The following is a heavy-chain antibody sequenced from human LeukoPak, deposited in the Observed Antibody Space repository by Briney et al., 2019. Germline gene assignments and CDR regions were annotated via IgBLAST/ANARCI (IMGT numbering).Heavy chain of an antibody. V-gene: IGHV1-2*02. CDR3: ARGIYGGNSPLVDL. Sequence: ASVKVSCKASGYTFTGYYMHWVRQAPGQGLEWMGWINPNSGGTNYAQKFQGRVTMTRDTSISTAYMELSRLRSDDTAVYYCARGIYGGNSPLVDLWGQGTLVTVSS. CDR2: INPNSGGT. CDR1: GYTFTGYY. J-gene: IGHJ5*02. D-gene: IGHD6-13*01.